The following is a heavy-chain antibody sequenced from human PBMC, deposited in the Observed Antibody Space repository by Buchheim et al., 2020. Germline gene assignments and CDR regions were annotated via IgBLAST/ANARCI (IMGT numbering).Heavy chain of an antibody. Sequence: ASGFTFSNAWMNWVRQAPGKGLEWVCRIKCKTDGGTTDYAAPVKGRFTIPRDDSKNTLYLQMNSLKTEDTAVYYCTTDSYDSSGYYYVNFDYWGQGTL. CDR3: TTDSYDSSGYYYVNFDY. V-gene: IGHV3-15*07. J-gene: IGHJ4*02. CDR2: IKCKTDGGTT. CDR1: GFTFSNAW. D-gene: IGHD3-22*01.